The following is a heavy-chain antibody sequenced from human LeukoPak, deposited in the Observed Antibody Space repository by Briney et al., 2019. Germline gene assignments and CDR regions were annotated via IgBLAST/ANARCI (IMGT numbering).Heavy chain of an antibody. D-gene: IGHD6-19*01. CDR1: GGSICTYS. V-gene: IGHV4-59*01. CDR2: IYYSGST. Sequence: PSETLSLTCTVSGGSICTYSWTWIRQPPGKGLEWIGNIYYSGSTNYNPSLKSRVTISIDTSKNQFSLKVSSVTAADTAVYYCARAHSSGWPHMFDPWGQGTLVTVPS. J-gene: IGHJ5*02. CDR3: ARAHSSGWPHMFDP.